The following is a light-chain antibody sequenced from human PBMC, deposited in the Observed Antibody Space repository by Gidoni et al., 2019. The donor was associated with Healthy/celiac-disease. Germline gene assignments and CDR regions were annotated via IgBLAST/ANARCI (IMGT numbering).Light chain of an antibody. CDR3: AAWDDSLNGHVV. V-gene: IGLV1-44*01. CDR2: SNN. CDR1: SSNIGSNT. Sequence: HSVLPQPPSASGTPGQRVTISCSGSSSNIGSNTVNWYQQLPGTAPKLLIYSNNQRPSGVPDRFSGSKSGTSASLAISGLQSEDEADYYCAAWDDSLNGHVVFGGGTKLTVL. J-gene: IGLJ2*01.